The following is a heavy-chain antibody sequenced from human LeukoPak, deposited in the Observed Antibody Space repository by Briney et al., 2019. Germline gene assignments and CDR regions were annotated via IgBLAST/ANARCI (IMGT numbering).Heavy chain of an antibody. CDR2: ISTNGGNT. CDR1: GFTFSSYA. Sequence: GGSLRLSCAASGFTFSSYAMHWVRQAPGKGLECVSAISTNGGNTHYANSVKGRFTISRDNSKNTLYLQMGSLRAEDMAVHYCAREGYLTNSRNYVDYWGQGTLVTVSS. D-gene: IGHD6-13*01. V-gene: IGHV3-64*01. CDR3: AREGYLTNSRNYVDY. J-gene: IGHJ4*02.